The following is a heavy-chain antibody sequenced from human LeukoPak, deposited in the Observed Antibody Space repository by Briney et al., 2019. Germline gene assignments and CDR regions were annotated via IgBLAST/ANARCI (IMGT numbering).Heavy chain of an antibody. D-gene: IGHD6-19*01. V-gene: IGHV1-8*01. CDR3: ARGPQWRGDYYYMDV. CDR2: MNPNSGNK. Sequence: GASVKVSCKASGYSFTNFDINWVRQATGQGLEWMGWMNPNSGNKGYAQKFQGRVTMTMNTSITTAYMELSSLRSEDTAVYYCARGPQWRGDYYYMDVWGRGPTVTVSS. J-gene: IGHJ6*03. CDR1: GYSFTNFD.